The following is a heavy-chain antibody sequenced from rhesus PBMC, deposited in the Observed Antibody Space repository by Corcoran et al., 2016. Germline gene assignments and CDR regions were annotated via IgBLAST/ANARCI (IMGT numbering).Heavy chain of an antibody. CDR3: AREAEIQWVQLFYFDY. CDR2: IYVNSPST. Sequence: QLQLQQWGEGLVKPSETLSLTCAVYGGSISGYYYCSWFRQPPGKGLECIVYIYVNSPSTNYNPYLKNRVNSSKDTSENQFALKLSSVTAADTAVYYCAREAEIQWVQLFYFDYWGQGVLVTVSS. CDR1: GGSISGYYY. D-gene: IGHD5-24*01. J-gene: IGHJ4*01. V-gene: IGHV4-73*01.